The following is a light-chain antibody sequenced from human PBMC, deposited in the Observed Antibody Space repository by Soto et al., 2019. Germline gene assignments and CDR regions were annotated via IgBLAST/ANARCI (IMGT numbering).Light chain of an antibody. V-gene: IGKV3-20*01. Sequence: VLTQSPGTLSVSPGERATLSCRAGQSVSGNNLAWYQQKPGRPPRLLIYGESSRASGVPDRFSGSGSGNNFTFTIYRLEAEDFAVYYCQQCDGTSWTFGQGTKVDLK. CDR2: GES. CDR3: QQCDGTSWT. CDR1: QSVSGNN. J-gene: IGKJ1*01.